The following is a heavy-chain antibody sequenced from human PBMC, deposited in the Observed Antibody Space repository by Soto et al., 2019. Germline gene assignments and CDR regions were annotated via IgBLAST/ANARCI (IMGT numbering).Heavy chain of an antibody. CDR1: GFIFSSYW. D-gene: IGHD3-10*01. CDR3: VRDYMDRGRDSNWFDP. V-gene: IGHV3-74*01. Sequence: GGSLRLSCAASGFIFSSYWMHWVRQAPGKGLVWVSRIKSDGSSTTYADSVKGRFTISRDNARNTLYLQMNSLRAEDTAVYYCVRDYMDRGRDSNWFDPWGQGTLVTVSS. CDR2: IKSDGSST. J-gene: IGHJ5*02.